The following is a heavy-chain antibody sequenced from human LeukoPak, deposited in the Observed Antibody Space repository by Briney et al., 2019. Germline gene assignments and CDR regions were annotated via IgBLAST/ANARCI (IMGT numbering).Heavy chain of an antibody. CDR1: GFTFSSYA. V-gene: IGHV3-30-3*01. CDR2: ISYDGSNK. J-gene: IGHJ4*02. Sequence: GGSLRLSCAASGFTFSSYAMHWVRQAPGKGLEWVAVISYDGSNKYYADSVKGRFTISRDNSKNTLYLQMNSLRAEDTAVYYCAKDLNSSGWTRIGKYYFDYWGQGTLVTVSS. CDR3: AKDLNSSGWTRIGKYYFDY. D-gene: IGHD6-19*01.